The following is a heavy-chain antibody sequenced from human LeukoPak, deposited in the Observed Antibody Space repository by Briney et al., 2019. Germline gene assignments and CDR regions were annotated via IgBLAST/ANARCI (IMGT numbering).Heavy chain of an antibody. V-gene: IGHV4-34*01. CDR1: GGSFSGYY. CDR2: INHSGST. D-gene: IGHD6-13*01. J-gene: IGHJ4*02. Sequence: PSETLSLTCAVYGGSFSGYYWSWIRQPPGKGLEWIGEINHSGSTNYNPSLKSRVTISVDTSKNQFSLKLSSVTAADTAVYYCARAAAAAIIDYWGQGTLVTVSS. CDR3: ARAAAAAIIDY.